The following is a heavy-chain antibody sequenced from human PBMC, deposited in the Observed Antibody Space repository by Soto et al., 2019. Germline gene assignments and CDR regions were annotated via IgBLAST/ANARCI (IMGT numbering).Heavy chain of an antibody. J-gene: IGHJ5*02. CDR2: INPSSGST. V-gene: IGHV1-2*02. Sequence: QVQLVQSGAEVKKPGASVRVSCKASGYTFISHYVHWVRQAPGQGLEWMGWINPSSGSTTYAQKFQLRVTMTRVILIKLAYMELSGLTFDHTAVIYCATLDGVVGIWFDLWGQGMLVTVSS. CDR1: GYTFISHY. CDR3: ATLDGVVGIWFDL. D-gene: IGHD3-3*01.